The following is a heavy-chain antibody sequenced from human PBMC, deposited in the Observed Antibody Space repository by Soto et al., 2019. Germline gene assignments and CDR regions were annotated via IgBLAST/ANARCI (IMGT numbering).Heavy chain of an antibody. V-gene: IGHV4-31*03. Sequence: SETLSLTCTVSDDSISSGGYYWSWIRQHPGKGLEWIGYIYGTGNMYYKSSLKSRLTFSVDTSKNHFSLKLTSVTAADTAVYYCARYKSNYYYGMDVWGQGTTVTVSS. D-gene: IGHD1-20*01. CDR2: IYGTGNM. CDR1: DDSISSGGYY. CDR3: ARYKSNYYYGMDV. J-gene: IGHJ6*02.